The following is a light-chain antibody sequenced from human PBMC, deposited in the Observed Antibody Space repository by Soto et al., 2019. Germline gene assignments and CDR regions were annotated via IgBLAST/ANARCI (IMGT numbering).Light chain of an antibody. CDR1: WSNIGAGYE. Sequence: QSVLTQPPSVSGAPGQRVTISCTGGWSNIGAGYEVHWYQHLPGTAPKLLIYGVTNRPSGVPDRFSGSRSGTSASLAITGLQAEDEADYYCQSFDSSLSNSWVFGGRTKLTVL. V-gene: IGLV1-40*01. CDR2: GVT. J-gene: IGLJ3*02. CDR3: QSFDSSLSNSWV.